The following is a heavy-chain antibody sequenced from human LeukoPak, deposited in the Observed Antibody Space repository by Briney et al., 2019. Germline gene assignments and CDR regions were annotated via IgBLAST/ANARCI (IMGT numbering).Heavy chain of an antibody. J-gene: IGHJ4*02. D-gene: IGHD3-3*01. CDR2: IIPIFGTA. CDR1: GYTFTSYG. CDR3: VRKRRDDFWSGYFGLDY. Sequence: ASVKVSCKASGYTFTSYGISWVRRAPGQGLEWMGGIIPIFGTANYAQKFQGRVTITADESTSTAYMELSSLRSEDTAVYYCVRKRRDDFWSGYFGLDYWGQGTLVTVSS. V-gene: IGHV1-69*13.